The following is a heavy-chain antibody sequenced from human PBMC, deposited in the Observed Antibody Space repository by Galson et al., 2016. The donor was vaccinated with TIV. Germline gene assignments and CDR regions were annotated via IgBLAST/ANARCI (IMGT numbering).Heavy chain of an antibody. CDR2: ISYDGSHK. Sequence: SLRLSCAVSGFTFSSYDMHWVRQAPGKGLEWVAVISYDGSHKHYAGSVKGRFTISRDNSKTTLDLQMNSLGAEDTAVYYCAKEENSGYYPNDAFDIWGQGTMVTVSS. J-gene: IGHJ3*02. CDR1: GFTFSSYD. D-gene: IGHD3-22*01. CDR3: AKEENSGYYPNDAFDI. V-gene: IGHV3-30*18.